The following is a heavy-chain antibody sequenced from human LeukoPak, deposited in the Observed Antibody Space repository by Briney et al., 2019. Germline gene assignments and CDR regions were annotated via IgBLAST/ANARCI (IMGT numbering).Heavy chain of an antibody. CDR1: GFTVSSNC. J-gene: IGHJ4*02. D-gene: IGHD5-18*01. CDR2: LCSGGST. CDR3: ARKVGYGYALDY. Sequence: GGSLRLSCAASGFTVSSNCMTWVRQAPGMGLEWVSVLCSGGSTYYADSVKGRFTISTDNSKNTLYLQMNSLRAEDTAVYYCARKVGYGYALDYWGQGTLATVSS. V-gene: IGHV3-53*01.